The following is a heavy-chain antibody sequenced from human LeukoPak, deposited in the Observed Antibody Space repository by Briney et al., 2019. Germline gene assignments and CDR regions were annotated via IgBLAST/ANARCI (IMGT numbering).Heavy chain of an antibody. Sequence: SETLSLTCTVSGGSISSGDYYWSWIRQPPGKGLEWIGYIYYRGSTYYNPSLKSRVTISVDTSKNQFSLKLSSVTAADTAVYYCARGRYDSSGYYLAYWGQGTLVTVSS. CDR1: GGSISSGDYY. J-gene: IGHJ4*02. CDR3: ARGRYDSSGYYLAY. D-gene: IGHD3-22*01. V-gene: IGHV4-30-4*01. CDR2: IYYRGST.